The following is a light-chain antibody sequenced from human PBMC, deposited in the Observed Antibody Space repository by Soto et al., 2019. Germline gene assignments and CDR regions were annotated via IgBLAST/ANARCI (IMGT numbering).Light chain of an antibody. CDR2: DAS. V-gene: IGKV3-11*01. Sequence: EIVLTQSPATLSLSPGDRAILSCRASQSISSALAWYQQKPGQAPRLLIYDASDKATGIPARFSGSRSGTDFTLTISSLVPEDFAVYYCQQRSDWLTFGGGTRVEIK. CDR3: QQRSDWLT. CDR1: QSISSA. J-gene: IGKJ4*01.